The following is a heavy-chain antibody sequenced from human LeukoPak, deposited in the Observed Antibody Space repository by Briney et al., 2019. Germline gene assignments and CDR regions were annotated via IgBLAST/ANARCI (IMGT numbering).Heavy chain of an antibody. CDR2: IYYSGST. Sequence: SETLSLTCTVSGASISSYYWSWIRQPPGKGLEWIGYIYYSGSTNYNPSLKSRVTISVDTSKNQFSLKLSSVTAADTAVYYCARADLYCSSSGCARRAFDIWGQGTMVTVSS. CDR3: ARADLYCSSSGCARRAFDI. V-gene: IGHV4-59*01. J-gene: IGHJ3*02. D-gene: IGHD3-22*01. CDR1: GASISSYY.